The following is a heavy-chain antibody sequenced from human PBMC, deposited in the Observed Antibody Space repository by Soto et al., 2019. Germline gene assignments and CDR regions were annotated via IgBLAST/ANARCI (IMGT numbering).Heavy chain of an antibody. V-gene: IGHV3-9*01. Sequence: ESGGGLVQPGRSLRLSCAASGFTFDDYAMHWVRQAPGKGLEWVSGISWNSGSIGYADSVKGRFTISRDNAKNSLYLQMNSLRAEDTALYYCAKDMTDIVATNFDYWGQGTLVTVSS. D-gene: IGHD5-12*01. CDR3: AKDMTDIVATNFDY. J-gene: IGHJ4*02. CDR2: ISWNSGSI. CDR1: GFTFDDYA.